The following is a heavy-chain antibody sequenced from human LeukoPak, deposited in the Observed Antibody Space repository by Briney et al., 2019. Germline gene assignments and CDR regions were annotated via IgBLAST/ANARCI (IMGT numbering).Heavy chain of an antibody. CDR3: ARESSRHHDAFDI. Sequence: GGSLRLSCAASGFTFSSYGMHWVRQAPGKGLEWVAFIRYDGSNKYYADSVKGRFTISRDNSKNTLYLQMNSLRAEDTAVYYCARESSRHHDAFDIWGQGTMVTVSS. CDR2: IRYDGSNK. CDR1: GFTFSSYG. V-gene: IGHV3-30*02. D-gene: IGHD6-13*01. J-gene: IGHJ3*02.